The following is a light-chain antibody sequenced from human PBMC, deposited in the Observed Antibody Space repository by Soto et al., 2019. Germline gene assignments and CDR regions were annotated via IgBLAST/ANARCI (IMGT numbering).Light chain of an antibody. CDR3: QSYGSSLIV. CDR1: SANIGAGYD. J-gene: IGLJ1*01. Sequence: QSVLTQPPSVSGAPGQRVTISCTGSSANIGAGYDVHWYQQLPGTAPKLLMYGNSNRPSGVPDRFSGSKSGTSASLAITGPQAEDEAVYYCQSYGSSLIVFGTGTKVTVL. CDR2: GNS. V-gene: IGLV1-40*01.